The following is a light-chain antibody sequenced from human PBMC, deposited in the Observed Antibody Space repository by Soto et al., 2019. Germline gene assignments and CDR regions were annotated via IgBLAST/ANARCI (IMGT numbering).Light chain of an antibody. CDR3: QQHDQGWT. J-gene: IGKJ1*01. CDR1: QSVRTK. CDR2: GAS. Sequence: EMVMTQSPATLSVSLGERATLSCRASQSVRTKLVWYQQKPGQAPRLLIYGASTRATGIPARFSGSGSGTDFTLTITSLQSEDFAVYSCQQHDQGWTFGQGTKVEIK. V-gene: IGKV3-15*01.